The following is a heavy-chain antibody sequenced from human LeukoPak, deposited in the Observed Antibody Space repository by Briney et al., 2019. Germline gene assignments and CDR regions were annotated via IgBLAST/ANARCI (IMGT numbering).Heavy chain of an antibody. J-gene: IGHJ4*02. CDR3: ARGKSPGYSSGWH. D-gene: IGHD6-19*01. Sequence: GGSLRLSCAASGFTFSSYLMHWVRQAPGKGLVWVSRIVGDASSTSYADSVKGRFTISRDNSKNTLYLQMNSLRAEDTAVYYCARGKSPGYSSGWHWGQGTLVTVSS. CDR1: GFTFSSYL. CDR2: IVGDASST. V-gene: IGHV3-74*01.